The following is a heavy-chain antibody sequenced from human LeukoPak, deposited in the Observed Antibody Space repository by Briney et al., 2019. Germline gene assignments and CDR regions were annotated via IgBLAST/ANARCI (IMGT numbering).Heavy chain of an antibody. J-gene: IGHJ4*02. Sequence: PEGSLRLSCAASGFTFSSYAMSWVRQAPGKGLEWVSAISGSGGSTYYADSVKGRFTISRDNSKNTLYLQVNSLRAEDTAVYYCAKGPLVVVAAFDYWGQGTLVTVSS. CDR2: ISGSGGST. CDR3: AKGPLVVVAAFDY. CDR1: GFTFSSYA. D-gene: IGHD2-15*01. V-gene: IGHV3-23*01.